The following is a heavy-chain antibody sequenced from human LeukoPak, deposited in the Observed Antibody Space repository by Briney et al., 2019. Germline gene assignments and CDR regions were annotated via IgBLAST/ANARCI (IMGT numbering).Heavy chain of an antibody. V-gene: IGHV4-34*01. J-gene: IGHJ4*02. CDR3: ARVVAVAGTWRMGYYFNY. Sequence: GSLRLSCAASGLHFSGTAMSWVRQPPGKGLEWIGEINHSGSTNYNPSLKSRVTISVDTSKNQFSLKLSSVTAADTAVYYCARVVAVAGTWRMGYYFNYWGQGTLVTVSS. CDR2: INHSGST. D-gene: IGHD6-19*01. CDR1: GLHFSGTA.